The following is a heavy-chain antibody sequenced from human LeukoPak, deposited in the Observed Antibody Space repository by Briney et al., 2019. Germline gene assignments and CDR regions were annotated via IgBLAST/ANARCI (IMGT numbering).Heavy chain of an antibody. J-gene: IGHJ4*02. V-gene: IGHV4-4*07. D-gene: IGHD3-10*01. CDR1: GGSISSYY. Sequence: SETLSLTCTVSGGSISSYYWSWIRQPAGKGLEWIGRIYTSGSTNYNPSLKSRVTMSVDTSKNQFSLKLSSVTAADTAVYYCARGRENYYGSGSYYNVWYFDYWGQGTLVTVSS. CDR3: ARGRENYYGSGSYYNVWYFDY. CDR2: IYTSGST.